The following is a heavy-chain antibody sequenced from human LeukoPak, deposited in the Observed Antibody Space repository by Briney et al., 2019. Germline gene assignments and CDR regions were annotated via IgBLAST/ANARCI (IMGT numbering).Heavy chain of an antibody. J-gene: IGHJ4*02. D-gene: IGHD6-19*01. Sequence: SGGSLRLSCAASGFTFSSYAMSWVRQAPGKGLEWVSAISGSGGSTYYADSAKGRFTISRDNAKNSLYLQMNSLRDEDTAVYYCAREAVAGFDYWGQGTLVTVSS. CDR1: GFTFSSYA. CDR2: ISGSGGST. V-gene: IGHV3-23*01. CDR3: AREAVAGFDY.